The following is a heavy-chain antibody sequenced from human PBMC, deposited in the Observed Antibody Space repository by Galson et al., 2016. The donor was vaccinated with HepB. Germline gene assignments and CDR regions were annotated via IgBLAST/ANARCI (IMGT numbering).Heavy chain of an antibody. CDR1: GFTVSSKY. J-gene: IGHJ6*02. Sequence: LRLSCAASGFTVSSKYMSWIRQPPGKGLEWIGYMYYIGNTSYNPSLASRVTISVDTSKNQFSLRVSSVTAADTAVYYCARNAQDSPYYGMDVWGQGTTVTVSS. CDR2: MYYIGNT. CDR3: ARNAQDSPYYGMDV. D-gene: IGHD2-15*01. V-gene: IGHV4-59*02.